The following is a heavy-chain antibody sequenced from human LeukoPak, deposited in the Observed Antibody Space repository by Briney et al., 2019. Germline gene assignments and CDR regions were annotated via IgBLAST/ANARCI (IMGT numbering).Heavy chain of an antibody. CDR1: GYSISSGYY. D-gene: IGHD6-19*01. V-gene: IGHV4-38-2*02. CDR3: AREISPYSSGWYHGAFDI. J-gene: IGHJ3*02. CDR2: IYHSGST. Sequence: SETLSLTCTVSGYSISSGYYWGWIRQPPGKGLEWIGSIYHSGSTYYNPSLKSRVTISVDTSKNQFSLKLSSVTAADTAVYYCAREISPYSSGWYHGAFDIWGQGTMVTVSS.